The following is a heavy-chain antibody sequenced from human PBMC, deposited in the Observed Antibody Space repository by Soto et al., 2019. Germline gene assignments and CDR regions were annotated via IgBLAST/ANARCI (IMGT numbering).Heavy chain of an antibody. CDR1: GGTFSSYA. V-gene: IGHV1-69*13. Sequence: SVKVSCKASGGTFSSYAISWVRQAPGQGLEWMGGIIPIFGTANYAQKFQGRVTITADESTSTAYMELSSLRSEDTAVYYCARVRKSRVIAINYYYYYGMDVGGQGTRVTVS. J-gene: IGHJ6*02. CDR3: ARVRKSRVIAINYYYYYGMDV. D-gene: IGHD2-21*01. CDR2: IIPIFGTA.